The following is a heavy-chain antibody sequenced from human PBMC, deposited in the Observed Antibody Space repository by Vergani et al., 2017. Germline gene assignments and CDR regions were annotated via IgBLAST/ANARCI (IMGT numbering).Heavy chain of an antibody. J-gene: IGHJ4*02. CDR1: GYTFSNYY. V-gene: IGHV1-46*03. Sequence: QVQVVQSGAEVKKSGASVKVSCKTSGYTFSNYYMHWVRQAPGQGLEWMGIINPSGGHTNYAQKFQGRVTMTRDTSTSTVYMELRSLRSEDTAIYYCARGDYGILTGYRYRGQGTLVTVSA. CDR3: ARGDYGILTGYRY. CDR2: INPSGGHT. D-gene: IGHD3-9*01.